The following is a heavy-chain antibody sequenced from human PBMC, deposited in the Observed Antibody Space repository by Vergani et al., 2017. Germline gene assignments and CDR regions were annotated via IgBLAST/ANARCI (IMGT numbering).Heavy chain of an antibody. V-gene: IGHV4-4*02. D-gene: IGHD1-20*01. CDR1: GGSISSSNW. J-gene: IGHJ6*02. Sequence: QVHLQESGPGLVKPSGTLSLTCAVSGGSISSSNWWSWVRQPPGKGLEWIGEIYHSGSTNYNPSLKSRVTISVDKSKNQFSLKLSSVTAADTAVYYCARFLTGTTIYYYYGMDVWGQGTTVTVSS. CDR3: ARFLTGTTIYYYYGMDV. CDR2: IYHSGST.